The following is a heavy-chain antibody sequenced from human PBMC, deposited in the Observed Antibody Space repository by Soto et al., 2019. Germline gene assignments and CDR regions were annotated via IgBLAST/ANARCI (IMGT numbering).Heavy chain of an antibody. CDR3: ARGGTYYDILTGPGPFDY. Sequence: SETMSLTCTVSGGSISSGGYYWSWIRQHPGKGLEWIGYIYYSGSTYYNPSLKSRVTISVDTSKNQFSLKLSFVTAADTAVYYCARGGTYYDILTGPGPFDYWGQGTLVTVSS. V-gene: IGHV4-31*03. J-gene: IGHJ4*02. CDR2: IYYSGST. D-gene: IGHD3-9*01. CDR1: GGSISSGGYY.